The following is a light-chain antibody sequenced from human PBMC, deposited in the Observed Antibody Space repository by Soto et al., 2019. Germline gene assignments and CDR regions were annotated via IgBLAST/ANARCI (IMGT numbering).Light chain of an antibody. CDR1: QGISNY. CDR2: SAS. J-gene: IGKJ1*01. Sequence: DIQMTPSPSSLSASVGDRVPITCRASQGISNYLAWYQQKPGKVPKILIYSASTLQSGVPSRFSGSGSGTDFTLTISSLQPEDVATYYCQKYNSAPRTFGQGTKVDIK. V-gene: IGKV1-27*01. CDR3: QKYNSAPRT.